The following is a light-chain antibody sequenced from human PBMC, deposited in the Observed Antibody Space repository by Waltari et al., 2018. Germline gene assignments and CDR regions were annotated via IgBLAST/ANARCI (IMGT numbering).Light chain of an antibody. J-gene: IGLJ2*01. CDR3: CSYAGADTSVL. CDR1: SSYVGCYDF. Sequence: QSALTQPRSVSGSPGQSVTVSCPGTSSYVGCYDFVSWYQQSPGKAPKLIIYYVHQRPPGVPDRFSGSKSGNTASLTISGLLNDDEADYYCCSYAGADTSVLFGGGTTLTVL. V-gene: IGLV2-11*01. CDR2: YVH.